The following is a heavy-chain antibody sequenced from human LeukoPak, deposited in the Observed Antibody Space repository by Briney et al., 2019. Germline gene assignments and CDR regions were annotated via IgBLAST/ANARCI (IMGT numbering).Heavy chain of an antibody. J-gene: IGHJ4*02. CDR1: GFTFSSYA. V-gene: IGHV3-23*01. D-gene: IGHD1-26*01. CDR2: ISGSGGST. Sequence: GGSLRLSCAASGFTFSSYAMSWVRQAPGKGLEWVSAISGSGGSTYYADSVKGRFTISRDNSKNTLYLQVNSLRAEDTAVYYCAKDGGSYSLYWFDYWGQGTLVTVSS. CDR3: AKDGGSYSLYWFDY.